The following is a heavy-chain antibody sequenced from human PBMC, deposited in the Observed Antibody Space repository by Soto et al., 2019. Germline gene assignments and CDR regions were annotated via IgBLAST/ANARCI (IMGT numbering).Heavy chain of an antibody. CDR2: ISYDGSNK. J-gene: IGHJ6*02. V-gene: IGHV3-30*18. D-gene: IGHD1-20*01. Sequence: QVQLVESGGGVVQPGRSLRLSCAASGFTFSSYGMHWVRQAPGKGLEWVAVISYDGSNKYYADSVKGRFTISRDNSKNTLDLQMNSLRAEDTAVYYCAKDSNWNDVHSYGMDVWGQGTTVTVSS. CDR3: AKDSNWNDVHSYGMDV. CDR1: GFTFSSYG.